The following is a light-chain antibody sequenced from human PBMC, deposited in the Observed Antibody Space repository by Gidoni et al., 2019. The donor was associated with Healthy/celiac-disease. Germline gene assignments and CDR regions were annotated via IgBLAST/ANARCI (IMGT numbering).Light chain of an antibody. CDR2: EDE. CDR3: QAWDSGTVI. Sequence: SYELTQPPSVSVSPGQTATITCSGDELGRKTASWYQQMTGQSPVLLMFEDEKRPSGIPARFSGSTSGNTATLTISGTQDIDEADYFCQAWDSGTVIFGGGTKLTVL. J-gene: IGLJ2*01. CDR1: ELGRKT. V-gene: IGLV3-1*01.